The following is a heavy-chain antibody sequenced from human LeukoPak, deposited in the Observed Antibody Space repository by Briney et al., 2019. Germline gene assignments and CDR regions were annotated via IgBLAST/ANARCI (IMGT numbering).Heavy chain of an antibody. CDR1: GFTFSGYV. CDR3: AKWGCSGSDCYPFDY. CDR2: ISYDGSHK. J-gene: IGHJ4*02. D-gene: IGHD2-21*02. Sequence: GGSLRLSCAASGFTFSGYVMHWVRQAPGRGLEWVAVISYDGSHKYYADSVKGRFTISRDNSKNTLYLQMNSLRAEDTAVYYCAKWGCSGSDCYPFDYWGQGTLVTVSS. V-gene: IGHV3-30*04.